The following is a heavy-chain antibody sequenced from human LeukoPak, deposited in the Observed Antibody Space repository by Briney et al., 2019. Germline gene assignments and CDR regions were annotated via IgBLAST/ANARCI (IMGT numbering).Heavy chain of an antibody. Sequence: PSETLSLTCNVSGASISDYYWSWIRQSAVKGLEWLGRIYATETDFNPSLKSRLTMSIDTSKNRLSLRLRSVTAADTGVYYCARHQGWLQWEYWGQGTLVTVSS. CDR1: GASISDYY. D-gene: IGHD5-24*01. V-gene: IGHV4-4*07. CDR2: IYATET. CDR3: ARHQGWLQWEY. J-gene: IGHJ4*02.